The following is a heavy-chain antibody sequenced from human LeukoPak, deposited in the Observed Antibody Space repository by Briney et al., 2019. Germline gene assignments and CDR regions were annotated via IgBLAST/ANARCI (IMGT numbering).Heavy chain of an antibody. Sequence: GGSLRLSCAASGFTFSSYSMNWVRQAPGKGLEWVSSISSSSSYIYYADSVKGRFTISRDNAKNSLYLQMNSLRAEDTAVYYCARDPGHDWLSPYYYGMDVWGQGTTDTVSS. D-gene: IGHD3-9*01. V-gene: IGHV3-21*01. CDR1: GFTFSSYS. CDR2: ISSSSSYI. J-gene: IGHJ6*02. CDR3: ARDPGHDWLSPYYYGMDV.